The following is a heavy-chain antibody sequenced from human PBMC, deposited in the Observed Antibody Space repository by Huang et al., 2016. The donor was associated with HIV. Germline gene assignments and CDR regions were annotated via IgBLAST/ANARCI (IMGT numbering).Heavy chain of an antibody. D-gene: IGHD3-22*01. CDR2: INRDGSST. CDR3: ARDPRIQSWLNFFDY. Sequence: EVQLVESGGGLVQPGGSLRLSCAASGFSISSYWMHWVRQAPGKGPVWGSRINRDGSSTSYADSVKGRFTISRDNAKNTLYLQMNSLRAEDTAVYYCARDPRIQSWLNFFDYWGQGTLVSVSS. V-gene: IGHV3-74*01. CDR1: GFSISSYW. J-gene: IGHJ4*02.